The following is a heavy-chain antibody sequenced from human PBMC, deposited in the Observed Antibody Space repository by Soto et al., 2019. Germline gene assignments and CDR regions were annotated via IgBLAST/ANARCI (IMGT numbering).Heavy chain of an antibody. CDR3: ARETSQNVYSHYGMDV. CDR1: GGSVSGFD. CDR2: INDSGTT. V-gene: IGHV4-34*01. J-gene: IGHJ6*02. Sequence: PSEALALTCALYGGSVSGFDWRWIRKTTGKGMGWVGEINDSGTTNYNPSLKSRVTISADTSKTHFSLRPTSVTAADTAVYYCARETSQNVYSHYGMDVWGQGTTV.